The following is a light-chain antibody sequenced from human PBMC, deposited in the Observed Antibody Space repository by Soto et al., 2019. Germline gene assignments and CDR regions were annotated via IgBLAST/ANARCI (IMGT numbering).Light chain of an antibody. Sequence: EIVLTQSPATLSLSPGERATLSCRASQSVSSYLAWYQQKRGQAPRLLIYDASNRATGIPARLSGSGSGTDFTLTISSLEPEDFAVYYCQQRSNWPPITFGQGTRLEIK. V-gene: IGKV3-11*01. CDR3: QQRSNWPPIT. CDR2: DAS. J-gene: IGKJ5*01. CDR1: QSVSSY.